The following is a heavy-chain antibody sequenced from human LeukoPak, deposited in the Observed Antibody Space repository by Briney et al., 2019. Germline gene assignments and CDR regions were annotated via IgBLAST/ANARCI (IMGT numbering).Heavy chain of an antibody. Sequence: PGGSLRLSCAASGFTFSSYSMNWVRQAPGKGLEWVSSISSSSSYIYYADSVKGRFTISRDNAKNSLYLQMNSLRAEDTAVYYCARDGSATQRYYYYGMDVWGQGTTVTVSS. CDR3: ARDGSATQRYYYYGMDV. V-gene: IGHV3-21*01. CDR2: ISSSSSYI. CDR1: GFTFSSYS. D-gene: IGHD1-26*01. J-gene: IGHJ6*02.